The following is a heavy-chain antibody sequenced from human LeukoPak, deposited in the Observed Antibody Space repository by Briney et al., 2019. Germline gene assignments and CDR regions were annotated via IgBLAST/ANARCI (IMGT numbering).Heavy chain of an antibody. CDR3: ARGGRWLPTGWYFDL. D-gene: IGHD5-24*01. V-gene: IGHV3-48*03. Sequence: PGGSLRLSCAASGFTFSSYEMNWVRQAPGKGLEWVSYISSSGSTIYYADSVKGRFTISRDNAKNSLYLQMNSLRAEDTAVYYCARGGRWLPTGWYFDLWGRGTLVTVSS. CDR1: GFTFSSYE. J-gene: IGHJ2*01. CDR2: ISSSGSTI.